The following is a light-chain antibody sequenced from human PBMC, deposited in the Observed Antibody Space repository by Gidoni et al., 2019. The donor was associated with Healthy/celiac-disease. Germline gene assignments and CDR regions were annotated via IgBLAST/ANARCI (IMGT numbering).Light chain of an antibody. V-gene: IGKV4-1*01. CDR1: QSVLYSSNNKNY. CDR3: QQDYSTPLRYT. CDR2: WAS. J-gene: IGKJ2*01. Sequence: DIVMTQSPDSLAVSLGERATINCKSSQSVLYSSNNKNYLAWYQQKPGQPPKLLIYWASTRESGVPDRFSCSGSGTDFTLTISSLQAEDVAVYYCQQDYSTPLRYTFXQXTKLEIK.